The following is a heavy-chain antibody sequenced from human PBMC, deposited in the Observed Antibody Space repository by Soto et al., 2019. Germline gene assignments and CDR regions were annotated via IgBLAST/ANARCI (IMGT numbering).Heavy chain of an antibody. V-gene: IGHV1-2*04. CDR2: INPNSGGT. Sequence: GASVKVSCKASGYTFTGYYMHWVRQAPGQGLEWMGWINPNSGGTNYAQKFQGWVTMTRDTSISTAYMELSRLRSDDTAVYYCARELGYGSGSYSFDHWGQGTLVTVSS. D-gene: IGHD3-10*01. CDR3: ARELGYGSGSYSFDH. CDR1: GYTFTGYY. J-gene: IGHJ4*02.